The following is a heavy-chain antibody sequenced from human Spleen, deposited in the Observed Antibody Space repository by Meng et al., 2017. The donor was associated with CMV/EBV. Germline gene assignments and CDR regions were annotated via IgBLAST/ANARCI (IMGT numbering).Heavy chain of an antibody. CDR2: INHSGST. D-gene: IGHD1-26*01. CDR1: GGSFSGYF. J-gene: IGHJ2*01. Sequence: CDVFGGSFSGYFWSWLRQPPGKGLQWIGEINHSGSTNYNPSLKSRVTISVDTSKNQFSLKLSSVTAADTAVYYCARGRAPYWYFDLWGRGTLVTVSS. CDR3: ARGRAPYWYFDL. V-gene: IGHV4-34*01.